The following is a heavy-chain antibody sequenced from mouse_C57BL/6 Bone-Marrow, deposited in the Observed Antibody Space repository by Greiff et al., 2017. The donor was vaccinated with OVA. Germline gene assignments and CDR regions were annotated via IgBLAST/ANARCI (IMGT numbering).Heavy chain of an antibody. CDR2: IRNKANGYTT. CDR1: GFTFTDYY. CDR3: ARSYYSTCYWYFDV. J-gene: IGHJ1*03. Sequence: EVKLVESGGGLVQPGGSLSLSCAASGFTFTDYYMSWVRQPPGKALEWLGFIRNKANGYTTEYSASVKGRFTISRDNSQSILYLQMNALRAEDSATYYCARSYYSTCYWYFDVWGTGTTVTVSS. D-gene: IGHD2-5*01. V-gene: IGHV7-3*01.